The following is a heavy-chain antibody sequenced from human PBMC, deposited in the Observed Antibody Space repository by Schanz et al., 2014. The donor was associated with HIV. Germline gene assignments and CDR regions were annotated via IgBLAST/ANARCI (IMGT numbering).Heavy chain of an antibody. CDR2: IWYDGSNK. D-gene: IGHD4-4*01. J-gene: IGHJ4*02. CDR1: GFTFSSYD. CDR3: ARGNRRDDYNYFFDY. Sequence: QVQLVESGGGVVQPGRSLRLSCAASGFTFSSYDMHWVRQAPGKGLEWVAVIWYDGSNKYYADSVKGRFTSSRDNSKNTLYLQMNSLRAEDTAVYYCARGNRRDDYNYFFDYWGQGTLVTVSS. V-gene: IGHV3-33*01.